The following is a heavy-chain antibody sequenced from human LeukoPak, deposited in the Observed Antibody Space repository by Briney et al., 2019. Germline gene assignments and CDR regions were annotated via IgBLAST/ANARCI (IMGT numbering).Heavy chain of an antibody. D-gene: IGHD3-9*01. V-gene: IGHV4-59*08. J-gene: IGHJ6*02. Sequence: SETLSLTCTVSGGSISSYYWSWIRQPPGPGLEWIGYIYYSGSTNYNPSLKSRVTISVDTSKNQFSLKLSSVTAADTAVYYCARHDSEGRLVPLPYGMDVWGQGTTVTVSS. CDR3: ARHDSEGRLVPLPYGMDV. CDR2: IYYSGST. CDR1: GGSISSYY.